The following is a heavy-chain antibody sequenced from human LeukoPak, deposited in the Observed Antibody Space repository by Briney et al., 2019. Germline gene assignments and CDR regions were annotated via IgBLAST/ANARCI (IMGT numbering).Heavy chain of an antibody. V-gene: IGHV1-69*13. CDR2: IIPIFGTA. J-gene: IGHJ5*02. Sequence: SVKVSCKASGGTFSSYAISWVRQAPGQGLEWMGGIIPIFGTANYAQKFQGRVTITADESTSTAYMELSSLRSEDTAVYYCARAHYDFWSGYYPGNWFDPWGQGTLVTVSS. CDR3: ARAHYDFWSGYYPGNWFDP. D-gene: IGHD3-3*01. CDR1: GGTFSSYA.